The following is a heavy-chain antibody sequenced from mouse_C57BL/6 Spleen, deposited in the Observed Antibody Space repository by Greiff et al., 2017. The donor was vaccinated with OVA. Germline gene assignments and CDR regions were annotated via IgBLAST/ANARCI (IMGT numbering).Heavy chain of an antibody. CDR1: GYAFTNYL. V-gene: IGHV1-54*01. Sequence: VQLQESGAELVRPGTSVKVSCKASGYAFTNYLIEWVKQRPGQGLEWIGVINPGSGGTNYNEKFKGKATLTADKSSSTAYMQLSSLTSADSAVYFYARDWDDYDMDDWGQGTTVTVSS. D-gene: IGHD4-1*01. CDR2: INPGSGGT. J-gene: IGHJ4*01. CDR3: ARDWDDYDMDD.